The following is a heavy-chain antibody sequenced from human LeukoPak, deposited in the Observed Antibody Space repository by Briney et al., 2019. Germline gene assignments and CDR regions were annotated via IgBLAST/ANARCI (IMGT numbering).Heavy chain of an antibody. D-gene: IGHD2-15*01. CDR2: INPNSGAT. J-gene: IGHJ4*02. Sequence: ASVKASCKASGYTFTGYYMHWVRQAPGQGLEWMGWINPNSGATNYARKFQGRVTMTRDTSISTAYMELSRLRSDDTAVYYCARGYCSGGSCSDNLDYWGQGTLVTVSS. CDR3: ARGYCSGGSCSDNLDY. CDR1: GYTFTGYY. V-gene: IGHV1-2*02.